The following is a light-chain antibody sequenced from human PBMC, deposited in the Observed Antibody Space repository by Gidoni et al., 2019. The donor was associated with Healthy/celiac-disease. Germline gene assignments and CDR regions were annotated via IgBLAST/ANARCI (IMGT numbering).Light chain of an antibody. J-gene: IGKJ2*01. CDR2: GAS. V-gene: IGKV3-20*01. Sequence: ELLLPQSPGTLSLSPGERATLSCRASQSVSSSYLAWYQQKPGQAPRLLIYGASSRATGIPDRFSGSGSGTDFTLTISRLEPEDFAVYYCQQYGSSPLTFGQGTKLEIK. CDR1: QSVSSSY. CDR3: QQYGSSPLT.